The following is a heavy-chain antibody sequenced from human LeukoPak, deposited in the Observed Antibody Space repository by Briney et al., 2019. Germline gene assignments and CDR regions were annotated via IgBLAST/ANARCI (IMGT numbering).Heavy chain of an antibody. D-gene: IGHD5-18*01. CDR1: GFTVSSKY. V-gene: IGHV3-53*01. Sequence: GGSLRLSCAASGFTVSSKYMSWVRQAPGKGLEWVSVIYSDGSTHYADSVKGRFTTSRDNSKNTLYLQMNSLRAEDTAVYYCARGTTSEVTAGDYWGQGTLVTVSS. CDR3: ARGTTSEVTAGDY. CDR2: IYSDGST. J-gene: IGHJ4*02.